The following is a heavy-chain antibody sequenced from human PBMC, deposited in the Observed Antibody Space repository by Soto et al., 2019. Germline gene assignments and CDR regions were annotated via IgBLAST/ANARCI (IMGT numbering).Heavy chain of an antibody. Sequence: EVQLVQSGAEVKKPGESLRISCKGSGYSFTSYWISWVRQMPGNGLEWMGRIDPSDSYTNYIPSFQGHVTTSADKSSSAAYLQWSSLKAADTAMYYCASLQAAAGDNDLTFDYWGEGALGSVSS. CDR3: ASLQAAAGDNDLTFDY. J-gene: IGHJ4*02. V-gene: IGHV5-10-1*01. CDR2: IDPSDSYT. D-gene: IGHD6-13*01. CDR1: GYSFTSYW.